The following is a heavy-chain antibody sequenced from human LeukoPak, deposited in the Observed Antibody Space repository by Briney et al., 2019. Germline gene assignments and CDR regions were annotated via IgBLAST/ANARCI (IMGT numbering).Heavy chain of an antibody. CDR3: ARAGYYYDSSGP. J-gene: IGHJ5*02. CDR1: GGSFSGYY. V-gene: IGHV4-34*01. CDR2: INHSGST. D-gene: IGHD3-22*01. Sequence: PSETLSLTCAVYGGSFSGYYWSWIRQPPGKGLEWIGEINHSGSTNYNPSLKSRVTISVDTSKNQFSLKLSSVTAADTAVYCCARAGYYYDSSGPWGQGTLVTVSS.